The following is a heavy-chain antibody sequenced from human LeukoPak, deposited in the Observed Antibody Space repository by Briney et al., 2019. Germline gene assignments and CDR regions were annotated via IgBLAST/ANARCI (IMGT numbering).Heavy chain of an antibody. D-gene: IGHD3-3*01. CDR2: INPNSGGT. Sequence: ASVKVSCKASGYTFTGYYIHWVRQAPGQGLERMGWINPNSGGTNYAQKFQGRVTMTRDTSISTAYMDLSRLRSDDTAVYYCARVRDDEGYFDYWGQGTLVTVSS. CDR3: ARVRDDEGYFDY. V-gene: IGHV1-2*02. CDR1: GYTFTGYY. J-gene: IGHJ4*02.